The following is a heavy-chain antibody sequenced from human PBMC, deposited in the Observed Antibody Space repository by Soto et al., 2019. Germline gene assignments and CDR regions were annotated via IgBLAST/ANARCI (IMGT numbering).Heavy chain of an antibody. CDR1: GGSISSSSYY. J-gene: IGHJ4*02. CDR2: IYYSGST. Sequence: QLQLQESGPGLVKPSETLSLTCTVSGGSISSSSYYWGWIRQPPGKGLEWIGSIYYSGSTYYNPSLKSRVTISVDTSKNQFSLKLSSVTAADTAVYYCARLPNYDILTGYYNVLQALVGNWGQGTLVTVSS. CDR3: ARLPNYDILTGYYNVLQALVGN. D-gene: IGHD3-9*01. V-gene: IGHV4-39*01.